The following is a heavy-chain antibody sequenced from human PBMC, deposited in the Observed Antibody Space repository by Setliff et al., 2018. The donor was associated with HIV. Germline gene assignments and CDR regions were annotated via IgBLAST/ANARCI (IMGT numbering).Heavy chain of an antibody. D-gene: IGHD6-19*01. Sequence: PGGSLRLSCTASGFTFSSFVMTWVRQAPGKGLEWVSNVGPSDGKTSFDGKTSYVDSVKGRFTISRDNSKNTLYLQMNNLRPEDTAIYYCAKEATSGWVLVDFWGQGTLVTVSS. V-gene: IGHV3-23D*01. CDR3: AKEATSGWVLVDF. CDR1: GFTFSSFV. CDR2: VGPSDGKTSFDGKT. J-gene: IGHJ4*02.